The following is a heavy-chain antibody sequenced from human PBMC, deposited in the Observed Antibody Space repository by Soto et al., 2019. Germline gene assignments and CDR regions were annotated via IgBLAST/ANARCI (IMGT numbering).Heavy chain of an antibody. CDR2: IYYSGST. Sequence: QVQLQESGPGLVKPSETLSLTCTVSGGSISSYYWSWIRQPSGKGLEWIGYIYYSGSTNYNPSLKSRVTISVDTSKNQFSLKLSSVTAADTAVYYCAREGLQDSSGYYPDAFDIWGQGTMVTVSS. J-gene: IGHJ3*02. CDR3: AREGLQDSSGYYPDAFDI. V-gene: IGHV4-59*01. D-gene: IGHD3-22*01. CDR1: GGSISSYY.